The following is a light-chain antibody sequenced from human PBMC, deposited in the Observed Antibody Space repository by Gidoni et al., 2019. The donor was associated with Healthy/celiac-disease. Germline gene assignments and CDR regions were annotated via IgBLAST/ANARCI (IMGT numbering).Light chain of an antibody. Sequence: EIVLTQSPATLSVSPGERATLSRRASQSVSSNLAWYQQTPGQAPRLLIYGASTRATGTPARFSGSGSGTEFTLTISSLHSEDFAVYYCQQYNNWLRTFGQGTKVEIK. CDR2: GAS. CDR1: QSVSSN. V-gene: IGKV3-15*01. J-gene: IGKJ1*01. CDR3: QQYNNWLRT.